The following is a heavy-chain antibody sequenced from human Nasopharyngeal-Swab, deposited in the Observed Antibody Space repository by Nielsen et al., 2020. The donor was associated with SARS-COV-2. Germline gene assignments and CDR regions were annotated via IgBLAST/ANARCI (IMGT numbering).Heavy chain of an antibody. V-gene: IGHV1-46*01. J-gene: IGHJ5*02. Sequence: VRPMPGKGLEWMVIINPGGGCARHSQNFQGRVTMTRDTSKSTAYMALRNMRSEDPAVYYCARGGEPREVVAATDCFDPWGQGTLVTVSS. D-gene: IGHD2-15*01. CDR2: INPGGGCA. CDR3: ARGGEPREVVAATDCFDP.